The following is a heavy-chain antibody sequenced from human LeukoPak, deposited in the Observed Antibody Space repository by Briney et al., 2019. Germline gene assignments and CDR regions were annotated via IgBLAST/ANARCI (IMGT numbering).Heavy chain of an antibody. Sequence: PSETLSLTCAVYDGSFSGYYWSWIRQPPGKGLQWIGEINHSGSTNYNPSLKSRVTISVDTSKNQFSLKLSSVTAADTAVYYCARGRGAFGSSSWYRDTWEGRYFDYWGQGTLVTVSS. CDR2: INHSGST. CDR1: DGSFSGYY. CDR3: ARGRGAFGSSSWYRDTWEGRYFDY. V-gene: IGHV4-34*01. D-gene: IGHD6-13*01. J-gene: IGHJ4*02.